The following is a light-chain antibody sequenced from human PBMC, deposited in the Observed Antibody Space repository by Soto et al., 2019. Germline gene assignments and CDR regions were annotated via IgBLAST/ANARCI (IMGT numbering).Light chain of an antibody. CDR3: QQYDNWLTGT. V-gene: IGKV3-11*01. CDR2: DAS. CDR1: QSVSSY. J-gene: IGKJ1*01. Sequence: EIVLTQSPATLSLSPGERATLSCRASQSVSSYLAWYQQKPGQAPRLLIYDASNRATGIPARFSGSGSGTEFTLTISSLQSEDFAVYYCQQYDNWLTGTFGQGTKVDIK.